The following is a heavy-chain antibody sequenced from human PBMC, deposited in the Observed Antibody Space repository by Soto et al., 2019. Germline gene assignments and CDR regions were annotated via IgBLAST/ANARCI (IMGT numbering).Heavy chain of an antibody. CDR3: AKHLVVVPAAGDAFDI. V-gene: IGHV3-23*01. J-gene: IGHJ3*02. CDR1: GFTFSSHA. D-gene: IGHD2-2*01. Sequence: GGSLRLSCAASGFTFSSHAMSWVRQAPGKGLEWVSAISGSAGSTYYADSVKGRFTVSRDNSKNTLYLQMNSLRPEDTALYYCAKHLVVVPAAGDAFDIWGQGTMVNVSS. CDR2: ISGSAGST.